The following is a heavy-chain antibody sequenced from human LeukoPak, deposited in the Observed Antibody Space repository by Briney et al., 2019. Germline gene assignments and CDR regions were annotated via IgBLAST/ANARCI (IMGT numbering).Heavy chain of an antibody. CDR2: IYYSGST. J-gene: IGHJ6*02. D-gene: IGHD6-13*01. CDR3: ARNGAAAAYYYYYGMDV. V-gene: IGHV4-59*08. Sequence: SETLSLTCSVSGGSMSSYYWSWIRQPPGKGLEWIGYIYYSGSTNYNPSLKSRVTISVDTSKNQFSLKLSSVTAADTAVYYCARNGAAAAYYYYYGMDVWGQGTTVTVSS. CDR1: GGSMSSYY.